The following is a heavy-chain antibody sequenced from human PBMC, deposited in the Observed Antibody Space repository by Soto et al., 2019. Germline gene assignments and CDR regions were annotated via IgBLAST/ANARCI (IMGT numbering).Heavy chain of an antibody. D-gene: IGHD3-10*01. Sequence: QVQLQESGPGLVKPSQTLSLTCTVSGGSISSGGYYWSWIRQHPGKGLEWIGYIYYSGSTYYIPSLIRRVTISVDRSKNQFSLKLSSVTAADTAVYCCARLGGAQPVGVYYFDYWGQGTLVTVSS. CDR3: ARLGGAQPVGVYYFDY. CDR1: GGSISSGGYY. CDR2: IYYSGST. J-gene: IGHJ4*02. V-gene: IGHV4-31*03.